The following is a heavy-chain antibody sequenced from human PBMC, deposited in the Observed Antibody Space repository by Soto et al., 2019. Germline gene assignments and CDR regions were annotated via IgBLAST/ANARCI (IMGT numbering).Heavy chain of an antibody. D-gene: IGHD3-9*01. CDR2: IYHSGST. CDR1: GGSIIRSNW. Sequence: SETLSLTCAVSGGSIIRSNWWSWVRHPPGKGLEWIGEIYHSGSTNYNPSLKSRVTISVDKSKNQFSLKLSSVTAADTAVYYCASYFHVLRYVDWSRSPMDVWGQGTTVTVSS. V-gene: IGHV4-4*02. J-gene: IGHJ6*02. CDR3: ASYFHVLRYVDWSRSPMDV.